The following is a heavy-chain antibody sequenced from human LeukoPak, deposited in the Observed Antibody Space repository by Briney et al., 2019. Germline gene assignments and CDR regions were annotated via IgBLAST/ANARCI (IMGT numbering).Heavy chain of an antibody. Sequence: SETLSLTCAVYGGSITGYYWSWIRQTPGRELEWVGEIHYTGATSYNPSLKSRATISTDTSKNQFSLKLSSVTAADTAVYYCARASCSSTSCRPMDVWGKGTTVTVSS. CDR2: IHYTGAT. CDR1: GGSITGYY. D-gene: IGHD2-2*01. V-gene: IGHV4-34*01. CDR3: ARASCSSTSCRPMDV. J-gene: IGHJ6*03.